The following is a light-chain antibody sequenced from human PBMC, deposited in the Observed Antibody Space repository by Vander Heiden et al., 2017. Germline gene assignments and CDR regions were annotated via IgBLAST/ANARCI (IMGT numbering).Light chain of an antibody. V-gene: IGLV3-9*01. CDR3: QVWDSSTDWV. CDR1: NIGSKN. J-gene: IGLJ3*02. Sequence: SYELTQALSVSVGLGQTARITCGAKNIGSKNVPWYQQKPGQAPVVVVYRDSDRPSGIPERFSGSNSGNTATLTISGAQVGDEADYYCQVWDSSTDWVFGGGTKLTVL. CDR2: RDS.